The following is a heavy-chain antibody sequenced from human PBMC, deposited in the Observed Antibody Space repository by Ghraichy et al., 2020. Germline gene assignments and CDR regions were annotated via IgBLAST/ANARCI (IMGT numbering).Heavy chain of an antibody. V-gene: IGHV4-39*01. CDR1: GGSISSSSYY. CDR3: ARQGELAGPFDP. CDR2: IYYSGST. D-gene: IGHD3-10*01. J-gene: IGHJ5*02. Sequence: SETLSLTCTVSGGSISSSSYYWGWIRQPPGKGLEWIGSIYYSGSTYYNPSLNSRVTISVDTSKNQFSLKLSSVTAADTAVYYCARQGELAGPFDPWGQGTLVTVSS.